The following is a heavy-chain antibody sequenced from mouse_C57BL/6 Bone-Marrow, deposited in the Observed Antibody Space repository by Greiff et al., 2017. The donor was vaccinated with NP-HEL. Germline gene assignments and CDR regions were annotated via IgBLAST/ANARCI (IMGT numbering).Heavy chain of an antibody. CDR2: IYPGDGDT. CDR3: ARWGYYGPYWYFDV. D-gene: IGHD1-1*01. CDR1: GYAFSSSW. V-gene: IGHV1-82*01. J-gene: IGHJ1*03. Sequence: QVQLQQSGPELVKPGASVKISCKASGYAFSSSWMNWVKQRPGKGLEWIGRIYPGDGDTNYNGKFKGKATLTADKSSSTAYMQLSSLTSEDSAVYFCARWGYYGPYWYFDVWGTGTTVTVSS.